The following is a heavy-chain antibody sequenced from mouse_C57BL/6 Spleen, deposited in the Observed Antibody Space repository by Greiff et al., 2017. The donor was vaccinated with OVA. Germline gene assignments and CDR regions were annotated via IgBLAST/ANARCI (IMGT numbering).Heavy chain of an antibody. CDR3: AKNYYDYDVNAMDY. J-gene: IGHJ4*01. D-gene: IGHD2-4*01. V-gene: IGHV2-5*01. Sequence: QVQLKESGPGLVQPSQSLSITCTVSGFSLTSYGVHWVRQSPGKGLEWLGVIWRGGSTAYNAAFMSRLSITKDNSKSQVFFKMNSLQADDTAIYYCAKNYYDYDVNAMDYWGQGTSVTVSS. CDR1: GFSLTSYG. CDR2: IWRGGST.